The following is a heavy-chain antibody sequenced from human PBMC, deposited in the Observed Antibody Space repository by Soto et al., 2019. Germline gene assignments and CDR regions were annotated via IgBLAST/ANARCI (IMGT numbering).Heavy chain of an antibody. V-gene: IGHV4-39*01. J-gene: IGHJ5*02. CDR3: ARSLSSDFNWFDP. CDR1: GGSISSSTYY. CDR2: IYYLGGT. D-gene: IGHD3-16*02. Sequence: NPSETLSLTCTVSGGSISSSTYYWGWIRQPPGRGLEWIGSIYYLGGTYYNPSLESRVTISVDTSRTQFYLKVNSVTAADTALYFCARSLSSDFNWFDPWGQGTLVTVSS.